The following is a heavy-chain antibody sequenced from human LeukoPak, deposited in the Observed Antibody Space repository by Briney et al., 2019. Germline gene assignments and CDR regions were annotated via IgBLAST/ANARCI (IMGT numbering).Heavy chain of an antibody. CDR2: INPNSGGT. J-gene: IGHJ4*02. V-gene: IGHV1-2*02. CDR1: GYTFTGYY. Sequence: ASVTVSCKASGYTFTGYYMHWVRQAPGQGLEWMGWINPNSGGTNYAQKFQGRVTMTRDTSISTAYMELSRLRSDDTAVYYCARALYSSSSALDYWGQGTLVTVSS. D-gene: IGHD6-6*01. CDR3: ARALYSSSSALDY.